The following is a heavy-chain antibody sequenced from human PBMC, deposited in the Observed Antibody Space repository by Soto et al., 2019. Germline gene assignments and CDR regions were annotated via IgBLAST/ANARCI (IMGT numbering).Heavy chain of an antibody. CDR2: IDPSGKT. Sequence: SETLSLTCTVFGDSVRSYYWNWIRQPAGEGLEWIGRIDPSGKTNYIPSLKSRITMSVDTSKNQISLNLNFVTAADTAVYFCAKDESGAADVWGPGIMVTVS. CDR1: GDSVRSYY. CDR3: AKDESGAADV. J-gene: IGHJ3*01. D-gene: IGHD7-27*01. V-gene: IGHV4-4*07.